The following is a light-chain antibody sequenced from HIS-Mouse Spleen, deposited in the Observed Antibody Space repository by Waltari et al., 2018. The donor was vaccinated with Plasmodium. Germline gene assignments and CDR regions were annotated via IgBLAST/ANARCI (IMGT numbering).Light chain of an antibody. V-gene: IGKV1-33*01. CDR2: DAS. J-gene: IGKJ4*01. CDR3: QQYDNLPLT. CDR1: QDISNY. Sequence: DIHMTQSPHSLSASVGDRVTITCQASQDISNYLNWYQQKPGKAPKLLIYDASNLETGVPSRFSGSGSGTDFTFTISSLQPEDIATYYCQQYDNLPLTFGGGTKVEIK.